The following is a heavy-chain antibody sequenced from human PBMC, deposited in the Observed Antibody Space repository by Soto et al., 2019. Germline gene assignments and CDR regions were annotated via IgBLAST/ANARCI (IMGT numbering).Heavy chain of an antibody. Sequence: QVQLVQSGAEVKKPGASVKVSCKASGYTFSSYAISWVRQAPGQGLEWMGGIIPIFGTANYAQKFQGRVTITADKSTSTAYMELSSLRSEDTAVYYCASHCSGGSCYSPYNWFDPWGQGTLVTVSS. V-gene: IGHV1-69*06. D-gene: IGHD2-15*01. CDR2: IIPIFGTA. CDR3: ASHCSGGSCYSPYNWFDP. J-gene: IGHJ5*02. CDR1: GYTFSSYA.